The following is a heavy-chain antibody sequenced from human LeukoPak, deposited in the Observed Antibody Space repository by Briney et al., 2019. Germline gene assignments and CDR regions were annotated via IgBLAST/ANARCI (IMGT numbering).Heavy chain of an antibody. J-gene: IGHJ6*03. Sequence: ASETLSLTCTVSGGSISSYYWSWIRQPAGKGLVWIGRIYISGSGSTNYNPSLKSRVTMSVDTSKNQFSLKLSSVTAADTAVYYCARDKRVAVAGTYIYYYYMDVWGNGTTVTISS. CDR1: GGSISSYY. D-gene: IGHD6-19*01. V-gene: IGHV4-4*07. CDR2: IYISGSGST. CDR3: ARDKRVAVAGTYIYYYYMDV.